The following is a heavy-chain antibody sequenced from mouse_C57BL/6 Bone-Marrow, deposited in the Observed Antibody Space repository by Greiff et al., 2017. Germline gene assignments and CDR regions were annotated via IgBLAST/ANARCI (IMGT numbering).Heavy chain of an antibody. J-gene: IGHJ3*01. CDR3: ARSGYYGPFAY. Sequence: QVQLQQPGAELVRPGTSVKLSCKASGYTFTSYWMHWVKQRPGQGLEWIGVIDPSDSYTNYNQKFKGKATLTVDTSSSTAYMQLSSLTSEDSAVYYCARSGYYGPFAYWGQGTLVTVSA. CDR1: GYTFTSYW. V-gene: IGHV1-59*01. D-gene: IGHD1-2*01. CDR2: IDPSDSYT.